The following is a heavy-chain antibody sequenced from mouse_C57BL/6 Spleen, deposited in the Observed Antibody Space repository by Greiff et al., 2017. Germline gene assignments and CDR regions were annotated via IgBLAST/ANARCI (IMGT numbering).Heavy chain of an antibody. D-gene: IGHD1-1*01. CDR1: GYAFSSYW. Sequence: QVQLQQSGAELVKPGASVKISCKASGYAFSSYWMNWVKQRPGKGLEWIGQIYPGDGDTNYNGRFKGKATLTADKSSSTAYMQLSSLTSEDSAVYFCARCPPLITTVVVDFDYWSQGTTLTVSS. V-gene: IGHV1-80*01. J-gene: IGHJ2*01. CDR3: ARCPPLITTVVVDFDY. CDR2: IYPGDGDT.